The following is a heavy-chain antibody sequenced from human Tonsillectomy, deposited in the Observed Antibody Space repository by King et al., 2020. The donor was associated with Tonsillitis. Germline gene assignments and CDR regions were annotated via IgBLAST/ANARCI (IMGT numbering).Heavy chain of an antibody. D-gene: IGHD2-15*01. Sequence: VRLVESGGGLVQPGGSLRLSCAASGFTFTDYWMHWVRQAPGKGLVWVSRMNIDGSTTSYADSVKGRSTISRDNAKNTVYLQMNSLRVDDTAVYYCARGWREGFDPWGQGTLVTVSS. V-gene: IGHV3-74*01. CDR3: ARGWREGFDP. CDR2: MNIDGSTT. J-gene: IGHJ5*02. CDR1: GFTFTDYW.